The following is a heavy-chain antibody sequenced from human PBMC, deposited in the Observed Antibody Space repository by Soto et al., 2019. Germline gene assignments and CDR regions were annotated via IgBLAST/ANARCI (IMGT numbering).Heavy chain of an antibody. Sequence: GGSLRLSCAASGFTFSSYDMHWVRQATGKGLEWVSAIGTAGDTYYPGSVKGRFTISRENAKNSLYLQMNSLRAGDTAVYYCARGSYYGSGSYWRTENFDYWGQGTLVTVSS. CDR2: IGTAGDT. J-gene: IGHJ4*02. V-gene: IGHV3-13*01. CDR3: ARGSYYGSGSYWRTENFDY. CDR1: GFTFSSYD. D-gene: IGHD3-10*01.